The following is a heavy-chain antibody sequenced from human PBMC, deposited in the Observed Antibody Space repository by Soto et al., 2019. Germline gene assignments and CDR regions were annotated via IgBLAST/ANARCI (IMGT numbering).Heavy chain of an antibody. Sequence: EVQLVESAGGLVKPGGSLRLSCVASGFSFNEAWMNWVRQAPGEGLEWVGRIKTSAGGGATDYAAPVQGRFTISRDDSKNALYLHMNSLRTADTAIYYCTTRSVESIWGQGTPVTVSS. CDR3: TTRSVESI. D-gene: IGHD2-15*01. CDR2: IKTSAGGGAT. V-gene: IGHV3-15*07. J-gene: IGHJ4*03. CDR1: GFSFNEAW.